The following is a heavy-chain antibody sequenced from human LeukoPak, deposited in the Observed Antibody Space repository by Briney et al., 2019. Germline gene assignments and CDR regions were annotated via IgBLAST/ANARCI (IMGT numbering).Heavy chain of an antibody. Sequence: PGGSLSLSCAASGFIFNTYAMTWARQAPGKGLEWVATISGSGGSTDYADSVKGRFTISRDNSGNTVFLQMNSLRGEDTAVYYCAKVGSQRYSSSWYDYWGQGTLVTVSS. CDR3: AKVGSQRYSSSWYDY. CDR1: GFIFNTYA. D-gene: IGHD6-13*01. V-gene: IGHV3-23*01. CDR2: ISGSGGST. J-gene: IGHJ4*02.